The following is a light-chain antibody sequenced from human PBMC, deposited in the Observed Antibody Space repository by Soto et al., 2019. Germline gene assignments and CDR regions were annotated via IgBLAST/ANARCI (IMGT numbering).Light chain of an antibody. CDR3: LQHNVYPLT. V-gene: IGKV1-5*01. CDR2: DAS. J-gene: IGKJ4*01. Sequence: DIQMTQSPSTLSASVGDRVTITCRASKNINTWVAWYQQKPGKAPKLLIYDASSLESGVPSRVSGSGSGTEFTLTISSLQPEDFATYYCLQHNVYPLTFGGGTKVDI. CDR1: KNINTW.